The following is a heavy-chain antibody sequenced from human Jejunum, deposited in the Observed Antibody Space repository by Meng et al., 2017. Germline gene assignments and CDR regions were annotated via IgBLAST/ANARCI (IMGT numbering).Heavy chain of an antibody. D-gene: IGHD2-15*01. J-gene: IGHJ4*02. CDR1: GVSLSSTGVS. CDR3: THRREDPRSAFYYLDY. V-gene: IGHV2-5*02. CDR2: IYWDDDK. Sequence: QITLKESGPTLVKPTQTLTLTCSLPGVSLSSTGVSVGWIRQPPGKALEWLALIYWDDDKHYNPSLMSRLTITKDTSMNHVVLTMTNIDPVDTGTYYCTHRREDPRSAFYYLDYWGRGTLVTVSS.